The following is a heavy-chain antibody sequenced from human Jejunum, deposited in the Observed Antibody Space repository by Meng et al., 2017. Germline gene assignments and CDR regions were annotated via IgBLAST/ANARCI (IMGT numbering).Heavy chain of an antibody. D-gene: IGHD1-14*01. J-gene: IGHJ5*02. CDR1: GFTFSSYE. CDR2: ISGGGGAT. CDR3: AKGRGDTWRTASLFDP. Sequence: GGSLRLSCAASGFTFSSYEMNWVRQAPAKGLEWVSAISGGGGATYYTDSVKGRFTISRDNSRNTVYLQMSSLRPEDTGVYHCAKGRGDTWRTASLFDPWGHGTLVT. V-gene: IGHV3-23*01.